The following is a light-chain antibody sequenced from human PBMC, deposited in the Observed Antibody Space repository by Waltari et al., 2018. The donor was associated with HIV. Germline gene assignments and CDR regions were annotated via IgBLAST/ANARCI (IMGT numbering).Light chain of an antibody. Sequence: DIQLTQSPSSMSASVGDRVTITCRASQNIGLFLHWYQQRSGEAPSLLIYSASVFQRGVPARVSGGGSGTDFALTSSNLQPEDFATYDCQQSYTSLYTCGQGTILEI. CDR1: QNIGLF. V-gene: IGKV1-39*01. J-gene: IGKJ2*01. CDR2: SAS. CDR3: QQSYTSLYT.